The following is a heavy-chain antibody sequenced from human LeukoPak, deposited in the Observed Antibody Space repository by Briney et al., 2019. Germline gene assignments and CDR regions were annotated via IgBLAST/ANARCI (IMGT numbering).Heavy chain of an antibody. V-gene: IGHV4-59*01. CDR1: GGSISSYY. CDR3: ARDRRIAADPEYFQH. J-gene: IGHJ1*01. D-gene: IGHD6-13*01. Sequence: SETLSLTCTVSGGSISSYYWSWIRQPPGKGLEWIGYIYYSGSTNYNPSLKSRVTISVDTSKNQFSLKLSSVTAADTAVYYCARDRRIAADPEYFQHWGQGTLVTVSS. CDR2: IYYSGST.